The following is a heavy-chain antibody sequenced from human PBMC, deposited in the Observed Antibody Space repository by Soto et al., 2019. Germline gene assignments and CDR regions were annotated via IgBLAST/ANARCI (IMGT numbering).Heavy chain of an antibody. J-gene: IGHJ4*02. CDR2: IWYDGSKK. V-gene: IGHV3-33*01. CDR3: ARDDPSYHGDLAFDY. Sequence: QVQLVESGGGVVQPGRSLTLSCVASGLTFSNQAMHWVRQAPGKGLEWVAVIWYDGSKKYYADSVKGRFTISRDNSKNTLYPQMNSLRAENTAVYYCARDDPSYHGDLAFDYWGQGTLVTVSS. CDR1: GLTFSNQA. D-gene: IGHD2-21*02.